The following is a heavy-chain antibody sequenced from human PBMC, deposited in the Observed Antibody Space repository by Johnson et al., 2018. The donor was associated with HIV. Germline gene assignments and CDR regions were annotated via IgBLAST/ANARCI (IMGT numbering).Heavy chain of an antibody. CDR1: AFTVSRKY. Sequence: VQLVESGGALVQPGGSLRLSCVASAFTVSRKYMTWVRQAPGKGLEWVSVIYTGVDSHNADSVMGSFTISRDNSKNTLDLQMNRLRAQDTAVYYCARDSTPWGGDYVGYAFDIWGRGTMVTVSS. V-gene: IGHV3-66*01. D-gene: IGHD4-17*01. CDR2: IYTGVDS. CDR3: ARDSTPWGGDYVGYAFDI. J-gene: IGHJ3*02.